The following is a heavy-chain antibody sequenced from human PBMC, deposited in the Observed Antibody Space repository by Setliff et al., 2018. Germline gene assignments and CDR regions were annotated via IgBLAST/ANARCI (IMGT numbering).Heavy chain of an antibody. CDR1: GLIFGNYA. CDR2: ITDDGGTT. D-gene: IGHD6-6*01. Sequence: HPGGSLRLSCAASGLIFGNYAMNWVRQAPGKGLEWVSAITDDGGTTHYAGSVKGRFTIARDNSNSTLYLQMNSLRVEDTALYYCAKSSGSSSSTNLKYLGPGTLVTVSS. CDR3: AKSSGSSSSTNLKY. J-gene: IGHJ4*02. V-gene: IGHV3-23*01.